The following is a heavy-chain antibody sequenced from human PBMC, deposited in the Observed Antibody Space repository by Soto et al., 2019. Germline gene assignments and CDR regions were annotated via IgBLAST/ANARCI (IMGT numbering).Heavy chain of an antibody. D-gene: IGHD6-19*01. Sequence: PGGSLRLSCAASGFTFSSYGMHWVRPSPGKGLEWVAVISYDGSNKYYADSVKGRFTISRDNSKNTLYLQMNSLRAEDTAVYYCAKDRAVAGTSSFDYWGQGTLVTVSS. J-gene: IGHJ4*02. CDR3: AKDRAVAGTSSFDY. V-gene: IGHV3-30*18. CDR1: GFTFSSYG. CDR2: ISYDGSNK.